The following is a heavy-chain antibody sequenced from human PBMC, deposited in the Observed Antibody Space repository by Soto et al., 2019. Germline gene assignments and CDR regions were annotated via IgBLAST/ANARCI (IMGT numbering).Heavy chain of an antibody. CDR3: AREDVDIVATPFDY. D-gene: IGHD5-12*01. CDR1: GGSVSSGSYY. J-gene: IGHJ4*02. CDR2: IYYSGST. Sequence: SETLSLTCTVSGGSVSSGSYYWSWIRQPPGKGLEWIGYIYYSGSTNYNPSLKSRVTISVDTSKNQFSLKLSSVTAADTAVYYCAREDVDIVATPFDYWGQGTLVTVSS. V-gene: IGHV4-61*01.